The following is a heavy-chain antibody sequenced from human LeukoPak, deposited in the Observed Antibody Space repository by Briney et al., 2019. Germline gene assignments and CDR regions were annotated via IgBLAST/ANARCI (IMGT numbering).Heavy chain of an antibody. V-gene: IGHV3-30-3*01. Sequence: PGRSLRLSCAASGFTFSSYAMHWVRQAPGKGLEWVAVISYDGSNKYYAGSVKGRFTISRDNAKNSLYLQMNSLRAEDTAVYYCARDRAYGSGSYDYWGQGTLVTVSS. J-gene: IGHJ4*02. D-gene: IGHD3-10*01. CDR1: GFTFSSYA. CDR2: ISYDGSNK. CDR3: ARDRAYGSGSYDY.